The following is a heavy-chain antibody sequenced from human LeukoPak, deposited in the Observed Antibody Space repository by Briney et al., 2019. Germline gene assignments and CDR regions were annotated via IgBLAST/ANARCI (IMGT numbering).Heavy chain of an antibody. CDR2: IKQDGSEK. D-gene: IGHD6-19*01. CDR3: AGAIVAVAGRGIDY. J-gene: IGHJ4*02. CDR1: GFTFSSYW. Sequence: GGSLRLSCAASGFTFSSYWMSWVRQAPGKGLEGVANIKQDGSEKYYVDSVKGRFTISRDNAKNSLYLQMNSLRAEDTAVYYCAGAIVAVAGRGIDYWGQGTLVTVSS. V-gene: IGHV3-7*01.